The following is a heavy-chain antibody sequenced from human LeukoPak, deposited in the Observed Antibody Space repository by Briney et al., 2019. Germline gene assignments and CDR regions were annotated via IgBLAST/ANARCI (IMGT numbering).Heavy chain of an antibody. Sequence: PSETLSLTCTVSGGSISSYYWSWIRQPPGKGLEWIGYIYYSGSTNYNPSLKSRVTISVDTSKNQFSLKLSSVTAADTAVYYCARVADCTNGVCYSDYYYYMDVWGKGTTVTVSS. CDR3: ARVADCTNGVCYSDYYYYMDV. CDR1: GGSISSYY. D-gene: IGHD2-8*01. J-gene: IGHJ6*03. CDR2: IYYSGST. V-gene: IGHV4-59*01.